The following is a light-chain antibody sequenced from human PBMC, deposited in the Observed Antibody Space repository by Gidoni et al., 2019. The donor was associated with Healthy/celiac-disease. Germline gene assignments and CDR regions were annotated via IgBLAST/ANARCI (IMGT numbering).Light chain of an antibody. V-gene: IGLV2-14*03. CDR1: SSDVGGYNY. CDR2: DVS. J-gene: IGLJ1*01. Sequence: QSAQTQPASVSGSPGQSITISCTGTSSDVGGYNYVSWYQQHPGKAPKLMIYDVSNRPSGVSNRFSCSKSGNTASLTISGLQAEDESDYYCSSYTSSSTLYVFGTWTKVTVL. CDR3: SSYTSSSTLYV.